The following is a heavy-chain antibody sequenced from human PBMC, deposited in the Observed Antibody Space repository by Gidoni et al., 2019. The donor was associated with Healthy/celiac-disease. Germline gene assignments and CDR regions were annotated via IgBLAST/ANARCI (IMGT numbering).Heavy chain of an antibody. CDR3: AKESSYLYCSGGSCYFDY. D-gene: IGHD2-15*01. CDR1: GFTFSSYA. V-gene: IGHV3-23*01. J-gene: IGHJ4*02. CDR2: ISGSGGST. Sequence: EVQRLESGGGLVQPGVSLRLACAASGFTFSSYAMSWVRQAPGKGLEWVSAISGSGGSTYYADSVKGRFTISRDNSKNTLYLQMNSLRAEDTAVYYCAKESSYLYCSGGSCYFDYWGQGTLVTVSS.